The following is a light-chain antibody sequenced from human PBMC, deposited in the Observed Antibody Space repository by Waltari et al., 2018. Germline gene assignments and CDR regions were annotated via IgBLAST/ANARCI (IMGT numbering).Light chain of an antibody. Sequence: QSALTQPASVSGSPGQSITISCTGTSSDIGAYNYVSCYQQHPAKAPKLMISGVTKRPPGVPDRFSGSKSGNTASLRISGLQAEDEADYYCSSYRSRNTPVLFGGGTTLTVV. CDR3: SSYRSRNTPVL. CDR1: SSDIGAYNY. V-gene: IGLV2-14*01. J-gene: IGLJ3*02. CDR2: GVT.